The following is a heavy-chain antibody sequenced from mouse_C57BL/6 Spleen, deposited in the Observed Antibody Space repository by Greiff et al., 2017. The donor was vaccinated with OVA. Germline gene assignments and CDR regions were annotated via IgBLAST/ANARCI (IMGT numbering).Heavy chain of an antibody. CDR3: ARGNTTAYYFDY. CDR2: IDPSDSET. CDR1: GYTFTSYW. J-gene: IGHJ2*01. V-gene: IGHV1-52*01. Sequence: VQLQQPGAELVRPGSSVKLSCKASGYTFTSYWMHWVKQRPIQGLEWIGNIDPSDSETHYNQKFKDKATLTVDKSSSTAYMQLSSLTSEDSAVYYCARGNTTAYYFDYWGQGTTLTVSS. D-gene: IGHD1-2*01.